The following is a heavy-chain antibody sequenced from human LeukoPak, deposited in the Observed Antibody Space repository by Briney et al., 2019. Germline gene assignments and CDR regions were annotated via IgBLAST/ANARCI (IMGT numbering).Heavy chain of an antibody. CDR1: GGSSGGYY. D-gene: IGHD3-22*01. V-gene: IGHV4-34*01. CDR2: INHSGST. J-gene: IGHJ4*02. Sequence: SETLSLTCAVYGGSSGGYYWSWIRQRPGKGLEWIGEINHSGSTNYNPSLKSRVTISVDTSKNQFSLKLSSVTAADTAVYYCARGLNYYDSSGYYYPYFDYWGQGTLVTFSS. CDR3: ARGLNYYDSSGYYYPYFDY.